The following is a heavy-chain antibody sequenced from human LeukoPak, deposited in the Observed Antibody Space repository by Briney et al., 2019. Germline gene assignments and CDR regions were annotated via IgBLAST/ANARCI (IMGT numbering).Heavy chain of an antibody. V-gene: IGHV3-48*01. CDR1: GFTFSTFD. Sequence: PGGSLRLSCAASGFTFSTFDMNWVRQAPGKGLEWVSYISSGSSTIYYADSVKGRFTISRDNAKNSLYLQMNSLRAEDTAVYYCARLGYYAMDVWGQGTTVIVSS. CDR2: ISSGSSTI. D-gene: IGHD3-16*01. CDR3: ARLGYYAMDV. J-gene: IGHJ6*02.